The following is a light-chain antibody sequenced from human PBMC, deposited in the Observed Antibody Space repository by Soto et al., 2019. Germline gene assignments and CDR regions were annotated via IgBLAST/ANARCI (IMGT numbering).Light chain of an antibody. CDR1: SSDVGSQNF. V-gene: IGLV2-11*01. CDR2: DVN. J-gene: IGLJ2*01. Sequence: QSALTQPRSVSGSPGQSVTISCTGTSSDVGSQNFVSWYQQHPGKAPKLMIYDVNKRPSGVPDRFSGSKSGNTASLTISGLQAGDEADYYCCSYARSYSVLFGGGTKLTGL. CDR3: CSYARSYSVL.